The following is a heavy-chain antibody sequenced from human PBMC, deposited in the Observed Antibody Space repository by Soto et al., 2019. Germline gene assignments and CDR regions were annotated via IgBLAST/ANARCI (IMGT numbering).Heavy chain of an antibody. CDR3: ATESPDIVVVPATPPWFDP. D-gene: IGHD2-2*01. J-gene: IGHJ5*02. CDR1: GYTPTELS. V-gene: IGHV1-24*01. CDR2: FDPEDGET. Sequence: ASVKVSCKVSGYTPTELSMHWVRQAPGKGLEWMGGFDPEDGETIYAQKFQGRVTMTEDTSTDTAYMELSSLRSEDTAVYYCATESPDIVVVPATPPWFDPWGQGTLVTVSS.